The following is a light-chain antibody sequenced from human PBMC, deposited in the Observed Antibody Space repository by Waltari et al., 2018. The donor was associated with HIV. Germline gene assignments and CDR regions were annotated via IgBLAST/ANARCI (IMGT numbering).Light chain of an antibody. CDR3: SSYGDSLRVL. Sequence: QSALTQPPSASGSLGQSVTISCTGSSSDIGAYDFVSWFQQHPHSAPKLLLYGVTRRPSTVSDRCSGSRSGNTAFLTVAGLQPDDEATYFCSSYGDSLRVLFGGGTNVTVL. CDR1: SSDIGAYDF. CDR2: GVT. J-gene: IGLJ3*02. V-gene: IGLV2-8*01.